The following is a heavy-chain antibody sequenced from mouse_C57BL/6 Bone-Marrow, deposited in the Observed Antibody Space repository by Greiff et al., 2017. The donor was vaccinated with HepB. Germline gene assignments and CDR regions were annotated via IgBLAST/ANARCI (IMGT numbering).Heavy chain of an antibody. V-gene: IGHV3-5*01. CDR3: ARAEFITTVVTYYFDY. CDR2: IYYSGTI. J-gene: IGHJ2*01. CDR1: GISITTGNYR. Sequence: EVMLEESGPGLVKPSQTVFLTCTVTGISITTGNYRWSWIRQFPGNKLEWIGYIYYSGTITYNPSLTSRTTITRNTPKNQFFLEMNSLTAEDTATYYCARAEFITTVVTYYFDYWGQGTTLTVSS. D-gene: IGHD1-1*01.